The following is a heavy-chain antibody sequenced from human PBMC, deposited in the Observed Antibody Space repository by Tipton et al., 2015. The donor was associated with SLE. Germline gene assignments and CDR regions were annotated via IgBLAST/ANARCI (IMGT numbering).Heavy chain of an antibody. CDR1: GGSISSSSDY. CDR3: ARFDVLLWFRGFDY. V-gene: IGHV4-39*07. D-gene: IGHD3-10*01. CDR2: INHSGST. J-gene: IGHJ4*02. Sequence: TLSLTCTVSGGSISSSSDYWGWIRQPPGKGLEWIGEINHSGSTNYNPSLKSRVTISVDTSKNQFSLKLSSVTAADTAVYYCARFDVLLWFRGFDYWGQGTLVTVSS.